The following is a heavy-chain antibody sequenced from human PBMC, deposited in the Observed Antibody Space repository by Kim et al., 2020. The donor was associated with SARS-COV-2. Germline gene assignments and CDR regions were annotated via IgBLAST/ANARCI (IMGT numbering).Heavy chain of an antibody. D-gene: IGHD3-10*01. Sequence: GGSLRLSCVASGFTFSNYAMSWVRQAPGKGLEWVSIISGAGGRTYNADSVQGRFSVTRDTSKNTLYLQMNSLRAEDTAVYYCAKDLGGSGSQQYYYYYG. V-gene: IGHV3-23*01. CDR3: AKDLGGSGSQQYYYYYG. CDR2: ISGAGGRT. CDR1: GFTFSNYA. J-gene: IGHJ6*01.